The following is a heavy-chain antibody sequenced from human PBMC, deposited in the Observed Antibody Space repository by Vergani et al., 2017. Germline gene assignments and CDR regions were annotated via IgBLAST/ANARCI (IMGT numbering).Heavy chain of an antibody. V-gene: IGHV1-8*01. CDR2: MNPNSGNT. Sequence: QVQLVQSGAEVKKPGASVKVSCKASGYTFTSYDINWVRQATGQGLEWMGWMNPNSGNTGYAHKFQGRVTMTRNTSISTAYMELSSLRSEDTAVYYCARSRSRRFGELLGHNWFDPWGQGTLVTVSS. CDR3: ARSRSRRFGELLGHNWFDP. CDR1: GYTFTSYD. D-gene: IGHD3-10*01. J-gene: IGHJ5*02.